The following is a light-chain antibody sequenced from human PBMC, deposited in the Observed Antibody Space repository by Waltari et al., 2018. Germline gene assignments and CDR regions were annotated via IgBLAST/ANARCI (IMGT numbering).Light chain of an antibody. V-gene: IGLV2-8*01. CDR3: SSFAGNNNVV. CDR2: EVS. J-gene: IGLJ2*01. Sequence: YQHHPLKAPKLMFDEVSMRPSGLPDRFSGSKSDNSASLTVSGLQAEDEADYYFSSFAGNNNVVFGGGTKLTVL.